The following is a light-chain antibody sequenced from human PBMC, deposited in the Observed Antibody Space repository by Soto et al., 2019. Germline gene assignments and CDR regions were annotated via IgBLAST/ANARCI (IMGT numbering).Light chain of an antibody. Sequence: EIVLTQSPGTLSLSPGERATLSCRASQSVSSSYLAWYQQKPGHAPRLLIYGASSRATGIPDRFSGSGSGTDFTLTLSRLETEDFAVYYCQQYVSSSLTFGGGTKVEIK. V-gene: IGKV3-20*01. CDR2: GAS. CDR3: QQYVSSSLT. CDR1: QSVSSSY. J-gene: IGKJ4*01.